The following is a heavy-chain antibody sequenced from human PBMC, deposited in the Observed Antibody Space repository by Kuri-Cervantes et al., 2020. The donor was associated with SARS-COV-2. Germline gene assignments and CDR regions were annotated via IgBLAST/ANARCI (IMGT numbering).Heavy chain of an antibody. CDR1: GFTFSTYS. J-gene: IGHJ4*02. V-gene: IGHV3-21*01. CDR2: ISSSSSYI. D-gene: IGHD6-13*01. CDR3: ARDAHSTPGGY. Sequence: ETLSLTCAASGFTFSTYSMTWVRQAPGKGLEWVSSISSSSSYIYYADSVKGRFTISRDNAKNSLYLQMNSLRAEDTAVYYCARDAHSTPGGYWGQGTLVTVSS.